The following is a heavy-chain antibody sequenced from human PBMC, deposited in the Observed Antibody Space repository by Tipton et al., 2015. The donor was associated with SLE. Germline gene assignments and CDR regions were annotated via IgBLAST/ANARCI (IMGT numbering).Heavy chain of an antibody. D-gene: IGHD6-19*01. J-gene: IGHJ2*01. CDR1: GGPISSANYY. CDR3: ARWVIAVAGTKGYWYFDL. CDR2: IYYSGTT. Sequence: LRLSCTVSGGPISSANYYWGWIRQPPGKGLEWIGTIYYSGTTYYNPSLKSRATISLDTPKNQFSLRLSSVTAADTAVYYCARWVIAVAGTKGYWYFDLWGRGTLVTVSS. V-gene: IGHV4-39*01.